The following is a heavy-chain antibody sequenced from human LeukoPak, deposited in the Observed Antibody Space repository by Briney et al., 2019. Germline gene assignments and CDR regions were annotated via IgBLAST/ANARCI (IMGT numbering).Heavy chain of an antibody. D-gene: IGHD6-25*01. J-gene: IGHJ4*02. CDR1: GGSIGSNSFS. CDR3: ARSSGTGTFSY. Sequence: SETLSLTCTVSGGSIGSNSFSWGWIRQTPGKSLEWIISFYYSGPTYYNPSLKSRVTIAGDTSRNQFSLKLSSVTAADTAVYYCARSSGTGTFSYWGQGTLVTVSS. V-gene: IGHV4-39*01. CDR2: FYYSGPT.